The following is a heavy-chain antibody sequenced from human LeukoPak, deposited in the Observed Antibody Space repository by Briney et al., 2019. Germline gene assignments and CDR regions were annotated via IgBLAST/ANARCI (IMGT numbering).Heavy chain of an antibody. Sequence: GESLKISCKGSGNSFTTSWFGWVRQMPGRGLEWMGIIYPGDSDTRYSPSFQGQVTISADKSISTAYLQWSSLKASDTAMYYCANTRFKNLFDAFDIWGQGTMVTVSS. D-gene: IGHD1-14*01. CDR2: IYPGDSDT. V-gene: IGHV5-51*01. J-gene: IGHJ3*02. CDR3: ANTRFKNLFDAFDI. CDR1: GNSFTTSW.